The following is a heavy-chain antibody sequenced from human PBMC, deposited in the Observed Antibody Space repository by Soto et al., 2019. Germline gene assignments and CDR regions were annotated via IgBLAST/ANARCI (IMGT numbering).Heavy chain of an antibody. D-gene: IGHD3-16*01. CDR3: ARDMIMITFGGVTPNPLLDY. V-gene: IGHV3-11*01. J-gene: IGHJ4*02. CDR2: ISSSGSTI. CDR1: GFTFSDYY. Sequence: GGSLRLSCAASGFTFSDYYMSWIRQAPGKGLEWVSYISSSGSTIYYADSVKGRFTISRDNAKNSLYLQMNSLRAEDTAVYYCARDMIMITFGGVTPNPLLDYWGQGTLVTVSS.